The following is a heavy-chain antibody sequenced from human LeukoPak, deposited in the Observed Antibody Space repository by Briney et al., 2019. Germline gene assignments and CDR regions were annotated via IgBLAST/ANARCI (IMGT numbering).Heavy chain of an antibody. CDR1: GYTFTGYY. D-gene: IGHD3-16*02. CDR2: INPNSGGT. V-gene: IGHV1-2*02. J-gene: IGHJ3*02. CDR3: ARELDYVWGSYRIDAFDI. Sequence: ASVKVSCKASGYTFTGYYMHWVRQAPGQGLEWMGWINPNSGGTNYAQKFQGRVTMTRDTSISTAYMELSGLRSDDTAVYYCARELDYVWGSYRIDAFDIWGQGTMVTVSS.